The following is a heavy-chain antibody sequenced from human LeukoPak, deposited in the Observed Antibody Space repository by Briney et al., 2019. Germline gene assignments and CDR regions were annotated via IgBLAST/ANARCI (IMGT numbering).Heavy chain of an antibody. V-gene: IGHV4-61*01. CDR2: IYYGGST. CDR1: GGSVSSGSYY. D-gene: IGHD3-3*01. Sequence: SETLSLTCTVSGGSVSSGSYYWSWIRQPPGKGLEWIGYIYYGGSTNYNPSLKSRVTISVDTSKNQFSLKLSSVTAADTAVYYCARMGTFGVAPTNWFDPWGQGTLVTVSS. J-gene: IGHJ5*02. CDR3: ARMGTFGVAPTNWFDP.